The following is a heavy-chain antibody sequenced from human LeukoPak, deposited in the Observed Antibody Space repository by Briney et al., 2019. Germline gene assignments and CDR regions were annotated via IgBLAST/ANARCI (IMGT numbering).Heavy chain of an antibody. CDR3: ARETGSGSYDY. CDR1: SGSISSYY. J-gene: IGHJ4*02. CDR2: IYYSGST. V-gene: IGHV4-59*08. D-gene: IGHD3-10*01. Sequence: SETLSLTCTVSSGSISSYYWSWIRQPPGKGLEWIGYIYYSGSTNYNPSLKSRVTISVDTSKNQFSLKLSSVTAADTAVYYCARETGSGSYDYWGQGTLVTVSS.